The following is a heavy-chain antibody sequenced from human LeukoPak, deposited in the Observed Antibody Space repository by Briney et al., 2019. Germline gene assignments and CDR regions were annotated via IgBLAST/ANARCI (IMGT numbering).Heavy chain of an antibody. CDR1: GFTFSSYA. V-gene: IGHV3-23*01. J-gene: IGHJ5*02. CDR3: ARIPAAISRWFDP. Sequence: GGSLRLSCAASGFTFSSYAMSWVRQAPGKGLEWVSAISGSGNNTYYADSVKGRFTISRDNAKNTLYLQMNSLRAEDTAVYYCARIPAAISRWFDPWGQGTLVTVSS. D-gene: IGHD2-2*02. CDR2: ISGSGNNT.